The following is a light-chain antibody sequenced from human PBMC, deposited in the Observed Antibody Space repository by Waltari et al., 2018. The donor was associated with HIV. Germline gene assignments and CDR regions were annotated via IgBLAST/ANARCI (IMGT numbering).Light chain of an antibody. CDR2: GAS. Sequence: EIVLTQSPATLSLSPGERATLSCRASQSISSNFLAWYKQRPGQAPRLLIYGASGRATGIPDRFSGSGSGPDFTLTISRLEPEDSAVYYCQQFGRSPFTFGGGTKVEIK. CDR1: QSISSNF. V-gene: IGKV3-20*01. J-gene: IGKJ4*01. CDR3: QQFGRSPFT.